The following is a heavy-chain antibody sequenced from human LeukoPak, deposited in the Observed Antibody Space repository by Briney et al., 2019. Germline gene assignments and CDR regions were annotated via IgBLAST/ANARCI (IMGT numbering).Heavy chain of an antibody. J-gene: IGHJ5*02. CDR3: ARGDKQLVFNRNKGGFDP. CDR1: GFTFSSYA. Sequence: GGSLRLSCAASGFTFSSYAMHWVRQAPGKGLEWVAVISYDGSNKYYADSVKGRFTISRDNSKNTLYLQMNSLRAGDTAVYYCARGDKQLVFNRNKGGFDPWGQGTLVTVSS. CDR2: ISYDGSNK. V-gene: IGHV3-30*04. D-gene: IGHD6-13*01.